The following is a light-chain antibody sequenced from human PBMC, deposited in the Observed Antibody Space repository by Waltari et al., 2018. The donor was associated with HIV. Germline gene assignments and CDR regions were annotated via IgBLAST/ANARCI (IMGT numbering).Light chain of an antibody. Sequence: DIQMTQSPSSLSASVGDRVTITCLASQGVSYRLAWYQQTPGKAPKSLSHAASDLQPGVPTRFSDSGSGTEFTLTISSLQPEDFATYYCQQYNSYPLSFGQGTRLEI. CDR2: AAS. V-gene: IGKV1-16*01. CDR3: QQYNSYPLS. J-gene: IGKJ5*01. CDR1: QGVSYR.